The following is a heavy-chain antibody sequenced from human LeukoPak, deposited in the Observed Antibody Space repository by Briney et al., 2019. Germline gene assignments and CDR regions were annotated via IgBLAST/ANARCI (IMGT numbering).Heavy chain of an antibody. V-gene: IGHV1-18*01. D-gene: IGHD2-21*01. Sequence: ASVKVTCKASGYTFTSYDINWVRQAPGQGLEWMGWVSGYNGNTNYAQKFEGRVAMTTDTSSTTAYMELRSLKSDDTAIYYCARGDWFDPWGQGTLVTVSS. J-gene: IGHJ5*02. CDR3: ARGDWFDP. CDR2: VSGYNGNT. CDR1: GYTFTSYD.